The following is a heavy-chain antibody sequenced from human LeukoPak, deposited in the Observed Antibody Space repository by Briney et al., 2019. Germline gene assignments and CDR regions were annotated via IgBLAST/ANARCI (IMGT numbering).Heavy chain of an antibody. CDR1: GFTFSSYW. D-gene: IGHD6-13*01. V-gene: IGHV3-7*01. J-gene: IGHJ4*02. Sequence: GRSLRLSCAASGFTFSSYWMSWVRQAPGKGLEWVANIKQDGSEKYYVDSVKGRFTISRDNAKNSLYLQMNSLRAEDTAVYYCASLIGYSSSWYYWRDPIDYWGQGTLVTVSS. CDR3: ASLIGYSSSWYYWRDPIDY. CDR2: IKQDGSEK.